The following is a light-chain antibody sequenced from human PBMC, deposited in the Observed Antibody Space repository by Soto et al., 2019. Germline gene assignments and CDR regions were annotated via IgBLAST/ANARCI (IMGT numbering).Light chain of an antibody. V-gene: IGKV1-39*01. CDR3: QHSYSTPPR. CDR2: AAS. J-gene: IGKJ1*01. CDR1: QSISSY. Sequence: DIQMTQSPASLSASVGDRVTITCRASQSISSYLNWYQQKPGKAPKLVIYAASSLQSGVPSRFSGSGSGTDFTLTISSLQPEDFATYYCQHSYSTPPRFGQGGNV.